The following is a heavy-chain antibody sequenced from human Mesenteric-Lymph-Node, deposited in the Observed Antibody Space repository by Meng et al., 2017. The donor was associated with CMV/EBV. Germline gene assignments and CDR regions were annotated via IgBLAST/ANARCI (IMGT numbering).Heavy chain of an antibody. V-gene: IGHV3-30-3*01. Sequence: GGSLRLSCAAFEFSFSDYNMHWVRQAPGKGLDWVAVIAYDGSNRYYADSVEGRFTISRDNSKNTLFLQMSGLRPEDTAVYYCARANRLPPLYDFWNAVLDVWGQGATVTVSS. D-gene: IGHD3-3*01. J-gene: IGHJ6*02. CDR2: IAYDGSNR. CDR3: ARANRLPPLYDFWNAVLDV. CDR1: EFSFSDYN.